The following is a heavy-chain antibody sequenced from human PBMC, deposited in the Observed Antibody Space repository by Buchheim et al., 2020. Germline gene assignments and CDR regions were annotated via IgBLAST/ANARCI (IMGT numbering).Heavy chain of an antibody. CDR2: INPNSGST. Sequence: QVQLVQSGAEVKKPGASVKVSCKASGYTFTSYYMHWVRQAPGQGLEWMGWINPNSGSTNYAQKFQGRVTMTRDTSISTAYMELSRLRSDETAGYYCERDKGSKHLGVVVTASLDYWGQGTL. CDR1: GYTFTSYY. CDR3: ERDKGSKHLGVVVTASLDY. J-gene: IGHJ4*02. V-gene: IGHV1-2*02. D-gene: IGHD2-21*02.